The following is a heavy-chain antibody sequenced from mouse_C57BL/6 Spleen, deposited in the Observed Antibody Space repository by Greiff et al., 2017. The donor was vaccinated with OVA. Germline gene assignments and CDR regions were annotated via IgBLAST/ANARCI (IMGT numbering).Heavy chain of an antibody. CDR2: INPSSGYT. CDR1: GYTFTSYW. CDR3: ANYYGSSYPYAMDY. J-gene: IGHJ4*01. V-gene: IGHV1-7*01. Sequence: QVQPQQSGAELAKPGASVKLSCKASGYTFTSYWLHWVKQRPGQGPEWIGYINPSSGYTKYNQKFKDKATLTADKSSSTAYMQLSSLTYEDSAVYYCANYYGSSYPYAMDYWGQGTSVTVSS. D-gene: IGHD1-1*01.